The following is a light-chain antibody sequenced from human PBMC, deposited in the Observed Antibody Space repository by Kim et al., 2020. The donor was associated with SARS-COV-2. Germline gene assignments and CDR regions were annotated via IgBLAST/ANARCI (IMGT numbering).Light chain of an antibody. V-gene: IGLV2-8*01. J-gene: IGLJ2*01. Sequence: GQSVTSSCTVTGSVVGRYNYVSWYQHLPGKAPKLMIYDVSRRPSGVPDSFSGSKSGNTASLTVSGLQAEDEADYYCSSYTGTNTLIFGGATQLTVL. CDR1: GSVVGRYNY. CDR2: DVS. CDR3: SSYTGTNTLI.